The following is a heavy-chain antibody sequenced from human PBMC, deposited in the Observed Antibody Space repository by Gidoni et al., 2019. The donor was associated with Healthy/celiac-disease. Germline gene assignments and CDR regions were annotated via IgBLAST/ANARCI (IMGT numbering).Heavy chain of an antibody. CDR1: GGSFSGYY. J-gene: IGHJ4*02. D-gene: IGHD6-6*01. CDR3: ARANIAAPTDY. Sequence: QVQLQQWGAGLLKPSETLSLTCAVYGGSFSGYYWSWIRQPPGTGLEWIGEINHSGSTNYNPSLNSRVTISVDTSKNQFSLKLSSVTAADTAVYYCARANIAAPTDYWGQGTLVTVSS. V-gene: IGHV4-34*01. CDR2: INHSGST.